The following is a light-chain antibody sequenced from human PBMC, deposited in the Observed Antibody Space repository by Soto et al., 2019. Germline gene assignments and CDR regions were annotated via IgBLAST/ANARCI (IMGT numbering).Light chain of an antibody. Sequence: EIVLTQSPGTLSLSPGERATLSCRASQLVSSSLLAWYQQKPGQAPRLLIYGASNRATGIPDRFSGSGSETDLTITISGLEPEDFEVDYCQNYGNSPWTFGQGTKVDNK. V-gene: IGKV3-20*01. CDR2: GAS. CDR3: QNYGNSPWT. J-gene: IGKJ1*01. CDR1: QLVSSSL.